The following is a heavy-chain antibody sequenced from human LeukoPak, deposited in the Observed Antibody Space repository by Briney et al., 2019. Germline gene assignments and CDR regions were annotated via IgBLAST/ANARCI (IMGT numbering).Heavy chain of an antibody. CDR1: GYTFTGYY. J-gene: IGHJ5*02. CDR2: INPNTGVT. CDR3: ARDAPHNWFDP. V-gene: IGHV1-2*02. Sequence: ASVKVSCKASGYTFTGYYMHWVRQAPVQGLEWMGWINPNTGVTNYAQKFQGRVTMTRDTSISTAYMELSRLSSDDTAVYYCARDAPHNWFDPWGQGTLVTVSS.